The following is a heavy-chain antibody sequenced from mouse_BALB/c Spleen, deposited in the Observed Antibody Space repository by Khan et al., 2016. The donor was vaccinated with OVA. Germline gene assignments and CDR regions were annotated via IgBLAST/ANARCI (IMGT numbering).Heavy chain of an antibody. CDR2: INYGGNN. J-gene: IGHJ3*01. V-gene: IGHV3-6*02. CDR1: GYSITSGYY. Sequence: QLEESGPGLVKPSQSLSLTCSVTGYSITSGYYWNWIRQFPGNTLEWMGYINYGGNNNYNPSLKNRIPITRDTSKNQFFLRLNSVTAEDSATCYCARGGRWFDYWGQGTLVTVSA. CDR3: ARGGRWFDY.